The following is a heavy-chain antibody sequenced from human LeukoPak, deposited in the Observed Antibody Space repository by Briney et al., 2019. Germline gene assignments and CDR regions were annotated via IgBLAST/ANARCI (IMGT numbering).Heavy chain of an antibody. J-gene: IGHJ4*02. V-gene: IGHV3-30*02. CDR2: IRYDGSNK. CDR3: AKAYCASTIRYGGGKIDY. D-gene: IGHD2-2*01. CDR1: GFTFNNYG. Sequence: GGSLRLSCGASGFTFNNYGMHWVRQAPGKGPEWVSFIRYDGSNKYYADSVKGRFTISRDDFKNTLYLQMNSLRVEDTAVYYCAKAYCASTIRYGGGKIDYWGQGTLVTVSS.